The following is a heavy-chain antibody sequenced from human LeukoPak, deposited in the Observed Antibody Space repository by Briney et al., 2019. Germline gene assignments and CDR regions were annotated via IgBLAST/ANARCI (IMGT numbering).Heavy chain of an antibody. V-gene: IGHV3-49*03. CDR1: GFTFGDYA. CDR3: TRTIRGVGATNYFDY. Sequence: PGGSLRLSCTASGFTFGDYAMSWFRQAPGKGLEWVGFVRSKAYGGTTEFAASVKGRFTISRDDSKSIAYLQVNSLKTEDTAVYYCTRTIRGVGATNYFDYWGQGTLVTVSS. CDR2: VRSKAYGGTT. D-gene: IGHD3-10*01. J-gene: IGHJ4*02.